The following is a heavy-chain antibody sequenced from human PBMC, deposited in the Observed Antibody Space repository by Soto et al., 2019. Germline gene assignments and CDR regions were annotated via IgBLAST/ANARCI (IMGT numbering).Heavy chain of an antibody. CDR2: IYYSGST. CDR1: GGSISSYY. CDR3: ARLMAYSSSWYDY. Sequence: SETLSLTCTVSGGSISSYYWSWIRQPPGKGLEWIGYIYYSGSTNYNPSLKSRVTISVDTSKNQFSLKLDSVTAADTAVYYCARLMAYSSSWYDYWGQGTLVTVSS. J-gene: IGHJ4*02. V-gene: IGHV4-59*08. D-gene: IGHD6-13*01.